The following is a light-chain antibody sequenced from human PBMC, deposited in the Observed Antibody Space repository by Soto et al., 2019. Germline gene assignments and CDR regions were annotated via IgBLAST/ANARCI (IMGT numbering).Light chain of an antibody. CDR1: QSVTSSY. J-gene: IGKJ2*01. Sequence: EIVLTQSPGTLSLSPGERATLSCRASQSVTSSYLAWYQQKPGQAPRLLFYGASIRGTGGPDRFSGSGSGTDLALTITSLAPEDFAVYYCQQYGTSPLMYTFGQGTKLGIK. CDR2: GAS. CDR3: QQYGTSPLMYT. V-gene: IGKV3-20*01.